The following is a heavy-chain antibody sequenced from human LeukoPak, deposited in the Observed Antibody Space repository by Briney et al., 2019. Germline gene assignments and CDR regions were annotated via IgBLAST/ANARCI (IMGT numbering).Heavy chain of an antibody. CDR1: GGSISSYY. J-gene: IGHJ6*03. D-gene: IGHD2-2*01. CDR2: IYYSGST. V-gene: IGHV4-59*01. Sequence: SETLSLTCTVSGGSISSYYWSWIRQPPGKGLEWIGYIYYSGSTNYNPSLKSRVTISVDTSKNQFSLKLRSVTAADTAVYYCASSPIVVVPAAQDYYYYYMDVWGKGTTVTISS. CDR3: ASSPIVVVPAAQDYYYYYMDV.